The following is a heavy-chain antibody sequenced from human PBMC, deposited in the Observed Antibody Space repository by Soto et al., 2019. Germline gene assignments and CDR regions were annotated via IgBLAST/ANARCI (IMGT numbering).Heavy chain of an antibody. CDR3: ARGPAGSFDY. CDR1: GGSFSSYT. CDR2: IIPRLDIT. J-gene: IGHJ4*02. V-gene: IGHV1-69*04. Sequence: QVQLVQSGAEVKKPGSSVKVSCKASGGSFSSYTITWVRQAPGQGLEWLGRIIPRLDITNYAQKFQGRVXIXXDKSTNTAYMELSSLISEDTAVYFCARGPAGSFDYWGQGTLVSVSS.